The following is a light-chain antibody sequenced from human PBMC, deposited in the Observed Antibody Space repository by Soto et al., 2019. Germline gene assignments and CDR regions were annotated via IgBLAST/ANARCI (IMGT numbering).Light chain of an antibody. Sequence: QSALTQPASVSGSPGQSITISCTGTSSDVGNYNLVSWYQQHPGKAPKLMIYEVIKRPSGVSNRFSGSKSGSTASLTISGLQAEDEADYYCSSYTDSSTLGLYVFGTGTKVTVL. CDR3: SSYTDSSTLGLYV. J-gene: IGLJ1*01. V-gene: IGLV2-14*02. CDR1: SSDVGNYNL. CDR2: EVI.